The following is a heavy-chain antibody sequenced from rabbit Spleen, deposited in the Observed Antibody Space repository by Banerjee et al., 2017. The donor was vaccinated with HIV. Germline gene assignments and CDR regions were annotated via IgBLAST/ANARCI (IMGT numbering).Heavy chain of an antibody. CDR2: IDPVFGST. V-gene: IGHV1S7*01. CDR3: VREAGYAGYGDGNL. J-gene: IGHJ4*01. Sequence: QSLEESGGDLVQPGGSLTLSCKASGFDFSSYGVSWVRQAPGKGLEWIGYIDPVFGSTVYASWVNGRFTISSHNAQNTLYLQLNSLTAADTATYFCVREAGYAGYGDGNLWGPGTLVTVS. D-gene: IGHD7-1*01. CDR1: GFDFSSYG.